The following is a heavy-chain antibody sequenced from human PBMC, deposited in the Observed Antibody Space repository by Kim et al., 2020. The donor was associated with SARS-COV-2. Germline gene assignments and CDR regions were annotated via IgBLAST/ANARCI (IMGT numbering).Heavy chain of an antibody. J-gene: IGHJ4*02. V-gene: IGHV4-34*01. CDR1: GGSFSGYY. CDR2: INHSGST. CDR3: ARDPITMVRGPKVPRVRGDY. Sequence: SETLSLTCAVYGGSFSGYYWSWIRQPPGKGLEWIGEINHSGSTNYNPSLKSRVTISVDTSKNQFSLKLSSVTAADTAVYYCARDPITMVRGPKVPRVRGDYWGQGTLVTVSS. D-gene: IGHD3-10*01.